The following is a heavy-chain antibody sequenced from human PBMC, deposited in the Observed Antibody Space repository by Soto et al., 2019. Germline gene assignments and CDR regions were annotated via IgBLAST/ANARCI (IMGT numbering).Heavy chain of an antibody. CDR3: AKDMGYDLSPLGYFDY. Sequence: GGSLRLSCAASGFTFDDYAMHWVRQAPGKGLEWVSGISWNSGSIGYADSVKGRFTISRDNANNSLYLQMNSLRSEDTALYYCAKDMGYDLSPLGYFDYWGQGTLVTVSS. D-gene: IGHD5-12*01. J-gene: IGHJ4*02. CDR2: ISWNSGSI. V-gene: IGHV3-9*01. CDR1: GFTFDDYA.